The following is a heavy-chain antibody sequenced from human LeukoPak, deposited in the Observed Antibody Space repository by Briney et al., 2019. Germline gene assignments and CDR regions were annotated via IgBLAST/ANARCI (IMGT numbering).Heavy chain of an antibody. CDR1: GCTFTSYD. Sequence: GASVKVSCKASGCTFTSYDINWVRQATGQGLEWMGWMNPNSGNTGSAQRFQGRITMTRDTSISTAYMELSSLRFEDTAVYYCARGPLVRLPSSFDPWGQGTLVTVSS. D-gene: IGHD3-16*02. CDR2: MNPNSGNT. J-gene: IGHJ5*02. V-gene: IGHV1-8*01. CDR3: ARGPLVRLPSSFDP.